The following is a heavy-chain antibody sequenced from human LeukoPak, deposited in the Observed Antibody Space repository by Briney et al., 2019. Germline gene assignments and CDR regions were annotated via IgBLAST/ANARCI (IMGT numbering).Heavy chain of an antibody. CDR3: IRDLFDDYSLDY. J-gene: IGHJ4*02. CDR1: GFTFSTYS. D-gene: IGHD3-16*01. CDR2: INSDSSLM. Sequence: GGSLRLSCAASGFTFSTYSMYWVRQAPGKGLEWVSSINSDSSLMYYAESVKGRFTISRDNARNSLYLQMNSLRAEDTAVYYCIRDLFDDYSLDYWGQGTLVTVSS. V-gene: IGHV3-21*01.